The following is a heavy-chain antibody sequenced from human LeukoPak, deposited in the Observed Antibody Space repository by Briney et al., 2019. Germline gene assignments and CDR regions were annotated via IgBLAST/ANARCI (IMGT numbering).Heavy chain of an antibody. V-gene: IGHV3-30*18. J-gene: IGHJ4*02. D-gene: IGHD6-19*01. Sequence: GGSLRLSCEASGFTFKTYGMHWVRQAPGKGLEWVAVISSDGRDKHCADSVKGRFTISRDNSKNTLYLQMNSLRAEDTAVYYCAKDRAGYSTGWTFDSWGQGTLVTVSS. CDR1: GFTFKTYG. CDR2: ISSDGRDK. CDR3: AKDRAGYSTGWTFDS.